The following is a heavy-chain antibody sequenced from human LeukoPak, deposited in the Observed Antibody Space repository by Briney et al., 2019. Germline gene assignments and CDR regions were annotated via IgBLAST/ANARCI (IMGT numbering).Heavy chain of an antibody. CDR2: INHSGST. D-gene: IGHD2-15*01. CDR1: GGSFSGYY. J-gene: IGHJ4*02. CDR3: ARGRLKGYCSGGSCYSTRYYFDY. V-gene: IGHV4-34*01. Sequence: SETLSLTCAVYGGSFSGYYWSWIRQPPGKGLEWIGEINHSGSTNYNPPLKSRVTISVDTSKNQFSLKLSSVTAADTAVYYCARGRLKGYCSGGSCYSTRYYFDYWGQGTLVTVSS.